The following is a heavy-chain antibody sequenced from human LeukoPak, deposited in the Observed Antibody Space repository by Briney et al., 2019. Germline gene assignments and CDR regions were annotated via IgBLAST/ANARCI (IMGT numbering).Heavy chain of an antibody. CDR1: GFTFDDYG. Sequence: GGSLRLSCAASGFTFDDYGMSWVRQAPGKGLEWVSGINWNGGSTGYADSVKGRFTISRDNAKNSLYLQMNSLRAEDTAVYYCASDSGSYSESDYFDYWGQGTLVTVSS. V-gene: IGHV3-20*04. J-gene: IGHJ4*02. CDR2: INWNGGST. D-gene: IGHD1-26*01. CDR3: ASDSGSYSESDYFDY.